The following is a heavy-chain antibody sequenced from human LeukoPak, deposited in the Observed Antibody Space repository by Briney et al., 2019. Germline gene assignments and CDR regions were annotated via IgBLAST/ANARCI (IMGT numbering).Heavy chain of an antibody. J-gene: IGHJ4*02. CDR2: ISGSGGST. D-gene: IGHD5-24*01. CDR1: GFTLSSYA. Sequence: GGSLRLSCAASGFTLSSYAMGWVRQAPGKGLEWVSAISGSGGSTYYADSVKGRFTISRDNSENTLYLQMNSLRAEDTAVYYCIRGATLDYWGQGTLVTVSS. CDR3: IRGATLDY. V-gene: IGHV3-23*01.